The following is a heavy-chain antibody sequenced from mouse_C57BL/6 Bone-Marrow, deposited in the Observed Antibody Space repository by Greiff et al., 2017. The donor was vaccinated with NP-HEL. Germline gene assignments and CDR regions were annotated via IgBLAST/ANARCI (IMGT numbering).Heavy chain of an antibody. D-gene: IGHD2-1*01. CDR1: GFNIKDYY. CDR3: APYGNYLFAY. J-gene: IGHJ3*01. CDR2: IDPEDGET. V-gene: IGHV14-2*01. Sequence: VQLQQSGAELVKPGASVKLSCTASGFNIKDYYMHWVKQRTEQGLEWIGRIDPEDGETQYAPKFQGKATITADTSSNTAYLQLSSLTSEDTAVYYCAPYGNYLFAYWGQGTLVTVSA.